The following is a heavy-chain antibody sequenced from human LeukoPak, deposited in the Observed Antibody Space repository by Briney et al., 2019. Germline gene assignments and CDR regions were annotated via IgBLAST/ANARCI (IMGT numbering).Heavy chain of an antibody. V-gene: IGHV4-39*07. D-gene: IGHD6-19*01. J-gene: IGHJ4*02. CDR3: ASTEYSSGWYGWYFDY. CDR1: GGSISSSSYY. CDR2: IYYSGST. Sequence: PSETLSLTCTVSGGSISSSSYYWGWIRQPPGKGLEWIGSIYYSGSTYYNPSLKSRVTISVDTSKNQFSLKLSSVTAADTAVYYCASTEYSSGWYGWYFDYWGQGTLVTVSS.